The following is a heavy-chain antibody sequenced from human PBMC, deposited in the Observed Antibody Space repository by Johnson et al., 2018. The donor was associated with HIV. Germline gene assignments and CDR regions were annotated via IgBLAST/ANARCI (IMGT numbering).Heavy chain of an antibody. Sequence: VQLVESGGVVVRPGGSLRLSCAASGFTFDDYGMNWVRQAPGKGLEWVSGINWNGGSTYYADSVKGRFTISRDNSKNTLYMQMNSLRAEDTAVYYCAKDPVVTRAFDIWGQGTMVTVSS. CDR1: GFTFDDYG. J-gene: IGHJ3*02. CDR2: INWNGGST. V-gene: IGHV3-20*04. D-gene: IGHD4-23*01. CDR3: AKDPVVTRAFDI.